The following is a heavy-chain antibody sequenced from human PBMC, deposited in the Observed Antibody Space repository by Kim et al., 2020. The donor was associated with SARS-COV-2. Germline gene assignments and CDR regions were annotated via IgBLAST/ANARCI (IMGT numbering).Heavy chain of an antibody. Sequence: YADSVKGRFTISRDNAKNSLYLQMNSLRAEDTAVYYCARGSGSGSRAFDIWGQGTMVTVSS. J-gene: IGHJ3*02. CDR3: ARGSGSGSRAFDI. V-gene: IGHV3-11*06. D-gene: IGHD3-22*01.